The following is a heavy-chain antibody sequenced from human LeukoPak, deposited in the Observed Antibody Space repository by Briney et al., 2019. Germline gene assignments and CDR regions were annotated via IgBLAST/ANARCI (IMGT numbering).Heavy chain of an antibody. CDR3: AREEDSYGYFDFDY. Sequence: SETLSLTCTVSGYSISSGYYWGWIRQPPGKGLEWIGSIYHSGGTYYNPSLKSRVTISVDTSKNQFSLKLSSVTAADTAVYYCAREEDSYGYFDFDYWGQGTLVTVSS. V-gene: IGHV4-38-2*02. CDR1: GYSISSGYY. D-gene: IGHD5-18*01. J-gene: IGHJ4*02. CDR2: IYHSGGT.